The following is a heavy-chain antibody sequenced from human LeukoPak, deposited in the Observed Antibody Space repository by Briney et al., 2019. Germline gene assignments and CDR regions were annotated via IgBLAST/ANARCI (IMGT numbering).Heavy chain of an antibody. V-gene: IGHV3-30*19. J-gene: IGHJ6*02. CDR3: ARSSVPAARVGYYYYGMDV. CDR1: GFTFSSYG. CDR2: ISYDGSNK. Sequence: GRSLRLSCAASGFTFSSYGMHWVRQAPGKGLEWVAVISYDGSNKYYADSVKGRFTISRDNSKNTLYLQMNSLRAEDTAVYYCARSSVPAARVGYYYYGMDVWGQGTTVTVSS. D-gene: IGHD2-2*01.